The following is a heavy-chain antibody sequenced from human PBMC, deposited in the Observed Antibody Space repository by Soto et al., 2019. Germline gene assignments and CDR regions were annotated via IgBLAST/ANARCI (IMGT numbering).Heavy chain of an antibody. D-gene: IGHD3-10*01. CDR2: ISYDGSNK. J-gene: IGHJ4*02. CDR3: AKGTPRRSITMVRGFDY. CDR1: GFTFSSYG. V-gene: IGHV3-30*18. Sequence: QVQLVESWGGVVQPGRSLRLSCAASGFTFSSYGMHWVRQAPGKGLEWVAVISYDGSNKYYADSVKGRFTISRDNSKNTLYLQMNSLRAEDTAVYYCAKGTPRRSITMVRGFDYWGQGTLVTVSS.